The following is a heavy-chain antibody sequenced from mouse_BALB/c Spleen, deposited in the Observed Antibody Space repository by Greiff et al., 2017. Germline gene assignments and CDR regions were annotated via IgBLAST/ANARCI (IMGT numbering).Heavy chain of an antibody. CDR3: ARDLYGYWYFDV. D-gene: IGHD1-1*01. Sequence: EVQRVESGGGLVQPGGSLKLSCAASGFTFSSYGMSWVRQTPDKRLELVATINSNGGSTYYPDSVKGRFTISRANAKNTLYLQMSSLKSEDTAMYYCARDLYGYWYFDVWGAGTTVTVSS. CDR1: GFTFSSYG. V-gene: IGHV5-6-3*01. CDR2: INSNGGST. J-gene: IGHJ1*01.